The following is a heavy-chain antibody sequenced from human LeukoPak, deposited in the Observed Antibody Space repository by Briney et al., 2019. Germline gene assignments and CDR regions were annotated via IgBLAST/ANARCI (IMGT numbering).Heavy chain of an antibody. V-gene: IGHV4-4*07. CDR1: GGSISSYY. CDR2: IYTSGCT. CDR3: ARGINYYDSSGYYFDY. Sequence: SETLSLTCTVSGGSISSYYWSWIRQPAGKGLEWIGRIYTSGCTNYNPSLKSRVTMSVDTSKNQFSLKLSSVTAADTAVYYCARGINYYDSSGYYFDYWGQGTLVTVSS. J-gene: IGHJ4*02. D-gene: IGHD3-22*01.